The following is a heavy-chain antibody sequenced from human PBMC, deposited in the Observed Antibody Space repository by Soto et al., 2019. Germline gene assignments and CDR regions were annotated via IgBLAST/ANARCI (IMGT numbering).Heavy chain of an antibody. J-gene: IGHJ3*02. Sequence: EVQLVESGGGLVKPGGSLRLSCAASGFTFSSYSMNWVRQAPGKGLEWVSSISSSSSYIYYADSVKGRFTISRDNAKNSLYPQMNSLRAEDTAVYYCARIMGVFDAFDIWGQGTMVTVSS. V-gene: IGHV3-21*01. CDR1: GFTFSSYS. CDR3: ARIMGVFDAFDI. D-gene: IGHD3-16*01. CDR2: ISSSSSYI.